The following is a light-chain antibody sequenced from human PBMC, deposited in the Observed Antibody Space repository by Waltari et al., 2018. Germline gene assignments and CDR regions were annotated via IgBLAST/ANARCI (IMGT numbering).Light chain of an antibody. V-gene: IGLV2-8*01. CDR3: SSYAGSNKFV. J-gene: IGLJ2*01. CDR1: SSDVGNYDY. Sequence: QSALTQPPSASGSPGQSVTISCTGTSSDVGNYDYVSWYQQYPGKAPKLMIYEVSKRPSGVPDRVSGSKSGNTASLTVSGLQAEDEADYYCSSYAGSNKFVFGGGTKLTVL. CDR2: EVS.